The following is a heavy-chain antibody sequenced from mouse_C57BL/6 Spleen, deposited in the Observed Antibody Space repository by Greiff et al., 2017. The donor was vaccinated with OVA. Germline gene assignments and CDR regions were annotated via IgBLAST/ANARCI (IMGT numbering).Heavy chain of an antibody. CDR3: ARRRNWDYFDY. D-gene: IGHD4-1*01. CDR2: IYIGNGYT. Sequence: VQLQQSGAELVRPGSSVKMSCKTSGYTFTSYGINWVKQRPGQGLEWIGYIYIGNGYTAYNEKFKGKATLTSDTSSSTAYMQLSSLTSEDSAIYFCARRRNWDYFDYWGQGTTLTVSS. V-gene: IGHV1-58*01. J-gene: IGHJ2*01. CDR1: GYTFTSYG.